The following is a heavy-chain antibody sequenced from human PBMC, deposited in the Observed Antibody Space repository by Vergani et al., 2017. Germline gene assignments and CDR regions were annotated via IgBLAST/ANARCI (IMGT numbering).Heavy chain of an antibody. V-gene: IGHV3-21*01. CDR3: ARDLTVGYCSGCSCS. J-gene: IGHJ4*02. D-gene: IGHD2-15*01. CDR2: ISSSSSYI. Sequence: VQLVESGGGVVQPGRSLRLSCAASGFTFSSYSMNWVRQAPGKGLEWVSSISSSSSYIYYADSVKGRFTISRDNAKNSLYLQMNSLRAEDTAVYYCARDLTVGYCSGCSCSWGQGTLVTVSS. CDR1: GFTFSSYS.